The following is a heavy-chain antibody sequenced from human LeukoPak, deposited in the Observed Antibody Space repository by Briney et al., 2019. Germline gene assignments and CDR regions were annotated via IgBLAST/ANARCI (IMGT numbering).Heavy chain of an antibody. CDR2: IYYSGST. J-gene: IGHJ5*02. V-gene: IGHV4-59*08. CDR3: ARHASWSGWFDP. D-gene: IGHD2-8*02. CDR1: GGSISSYY. Sequence: SETLSLTCTVSGGSISSYYWSWIRQPPGKGLEWIGYIYYSGSTNYNPSLKSRVTISVDTSKNQFSLKLSSVTAADTAVYYCARHASWSGWFDPWGQGTLVTVSS.